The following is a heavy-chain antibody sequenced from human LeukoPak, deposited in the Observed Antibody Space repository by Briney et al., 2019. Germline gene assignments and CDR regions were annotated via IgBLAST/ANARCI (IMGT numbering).Heavy chain of an antibody. CDR2: INPSGGST. V-gene: IGHV1-46*01. CDR3: AREGEMATIPSY. Sequence: ASVKVTCKASGYTFTSYYMHWVRLAPGQGLEWMGIINPSGGSTSYAQKFQGRVTMTRDTSTSTVYMELSSLRSEDTAVYYCAREGEMATIPSYWGQGTLVTVSS. CDR1: GYTFTSYY. D-gene: IGHD5-24*01. J-gene: IGHJ4*02.